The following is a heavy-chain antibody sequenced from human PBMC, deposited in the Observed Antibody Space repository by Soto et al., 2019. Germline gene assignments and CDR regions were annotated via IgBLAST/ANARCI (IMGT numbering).Heavy chain of an antibody. J-gene: IGHJ6*02. V-gene: IGHV1-69*13. D-gene: IGHD4-17*01. CDR3: ARSNAISGSRGGDYEVLWYYYYGMDV. CDR1: GGTFSSYA. CDR2: IIPIFGTA. Sequence: SVKVSCKASGGTFSSYAISWVRQAPGQGLEWMGGIIPIFGTANYAQKFQGRVTITADESTSTAYMELSSLRSEDTAVYYCARSNAISGSRGGDYEVLWYYYYGMDVWGQGTTVTVSS.